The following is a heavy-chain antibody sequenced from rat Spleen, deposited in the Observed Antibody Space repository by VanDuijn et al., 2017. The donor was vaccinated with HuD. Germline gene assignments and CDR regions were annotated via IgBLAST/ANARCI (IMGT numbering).Heavy chain of an antibody. D-gene: IGHD1-6*01. CDR2: ISTGGGT. CDR1: GFTFSNYY. Sequence: EVQLVESGGDLMQPGRSMNFSCAASGFTFSNYYMAWVRQAPTKGLEWVASISTGGGTHYPDSVKGRFTISRDIAKSTLYLHMDSLRSEDTATYYCSRESLGTYVFYGLFSWFDYWGQGTLVTVSS. J-gene: IGHJ3*01. CDR3: SRESLGTYVFYGLFSWFDY. V-gene: IGHV5-25*01.